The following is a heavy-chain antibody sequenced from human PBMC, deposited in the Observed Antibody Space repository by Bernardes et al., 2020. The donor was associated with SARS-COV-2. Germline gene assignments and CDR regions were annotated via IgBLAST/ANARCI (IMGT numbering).Heavy chain of an antibody. D-gene: IGHD2-2*03. J-gene: IGHJ6*02. CDR2: ISGDSTYI. CDR3: ARFGYCTTNSCPTMAYYYYYYGMDV. V-gene: IGHV3-21*01. Sequence: GGSLRLSCAASGFTFSNSNMNWVRQAPGKRLEWVSSISGDSTYIYFADSVKGRFTISRDNAKNSLYLQMNSLSAEDTAVYYCARFGYCTTNSCPTMAYYYYYYGMDVWGQGTTVTVSS. CDR1: GFTFSNSN.